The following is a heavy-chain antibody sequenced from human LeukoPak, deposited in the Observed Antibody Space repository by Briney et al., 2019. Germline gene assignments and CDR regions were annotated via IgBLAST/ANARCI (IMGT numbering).Heavy chain of an antibody. CDR1: GFTFKNAW. CDR3: ARLGYCSGGSCYYYYYMDV. D-gene: IGHD2-15*01. J-gene: IGHJ6*03. Sequence: GGSLRLSCAASGFTFKNAWMSWVRQAPGKGLEWVSYISSSSSTIYYADSVKGRFTISRDNAKNSLYLQMNSLRAEDTAAYYCARLGYCSGGSCYYYYYMDVWGKGTTVTVSS. V-gene: IGHV3-48*01. CDR2: ISSSSSTI.